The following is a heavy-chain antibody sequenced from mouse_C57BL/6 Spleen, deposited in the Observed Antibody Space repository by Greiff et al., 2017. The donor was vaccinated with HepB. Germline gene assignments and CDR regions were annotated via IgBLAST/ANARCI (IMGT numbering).Heavy chain of an antibody. Sequence: VQLQESGAELVKPGASVKISCKASGYAFSSYWMNWVKQRPGKGLEWIGQIYPGDGDTNYNGKFKGKATLTADKSSSTAYMQLSSLTSEDSAVYFCARYYSSYAMDYWGQGTSVTVSS. CDR3: ARYYSSYAMDY. J-gene: IGHJ4*01. D-gene: IGHD2-5*01. CDR1: GYAFSSYW. V-gene: IGHV1-80*01. CDR2: IYPGDGDT.